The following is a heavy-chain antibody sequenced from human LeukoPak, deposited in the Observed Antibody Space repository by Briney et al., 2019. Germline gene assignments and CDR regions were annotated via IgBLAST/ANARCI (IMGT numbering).Heavy chain of an antibody. Sequence: GGSLRLSCAASGFTFSSYWMHWVRQAPGKGLVWVSRINSDGSSTSYADSVKGRFTISRDNAKNTLYLQMNSLRAEDTAVYYCARVPLYCSGGSCYSIFDYWGQGTLVTVSS. CDR3: ARVPLYCSGGSCYSIFDY. V-gene: IGHV3-74*01. J-gene: IGHJ4*02. CDR1: GFTFSSYW. D-gene: IGHD2-15*01. CDR2: INSDGSST.